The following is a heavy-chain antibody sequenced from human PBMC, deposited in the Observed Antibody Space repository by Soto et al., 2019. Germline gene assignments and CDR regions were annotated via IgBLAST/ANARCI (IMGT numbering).Heavy chain of an antibody. CDR1: GGSISGGGYY. J-gene: IGHJ5*02. CDR3: ARDYLDCSSTSCYNWFDP. Sequence: PSETLSLTCTVSGGSISGGGYYWSWIRQHPGKGLEWIGYIYYSGSTYYNPSLKSRVTISVDTSKNQFSLKLSSVAAADTAVYYCARDYLDCSSTSCYNWFDPWGQGTLVTVSS. D-gene: IGHD2-2*01. V-gene: IGHV4-31*03. CDR2: IYYSGST.